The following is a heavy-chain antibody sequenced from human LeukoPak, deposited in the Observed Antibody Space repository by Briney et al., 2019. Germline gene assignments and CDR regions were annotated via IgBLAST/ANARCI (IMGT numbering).Heavy chain of an antibody. D-gene: IGHD5-18*01. CDR1: GGSISSGSYY. CDR2: IYTSGST. V-gene: IGHV4-61*02. CDR3: ARGGYNYGYIY. Sequence: SETLSLTCTVSGGSISSGSYYWSWIRQPAGKGLEWIGRIYTSGSTNYNPSLKSRLTISLDTSKNQFSLKLNSMTAADTAVYYCARGGYNYGYIYWGQGTLVTVSS. J-gene: IGHJ4*02.